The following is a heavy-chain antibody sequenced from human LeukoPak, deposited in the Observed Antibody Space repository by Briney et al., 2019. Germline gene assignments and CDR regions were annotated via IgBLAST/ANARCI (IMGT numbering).Heavy chain of an antibody. Sequence: PSETLSLTCAVSGGSISSSNYYWSWIRQPPGRELEWIARINYGGATYYKPSLKSRVTISVDTSKIHFSLRLSSVTAADTAVYLCARYVVSGSGRYYFDYWGQGSLVTVS. CDR1: GGSISSSNYY. D-gene: IGHD3-10*01. CDR3: ARYVVSGSGRYYFDY. J-gene: IGHJ4*02. V-gene: IGHV4-39*02. CDR2: INYGGAT.